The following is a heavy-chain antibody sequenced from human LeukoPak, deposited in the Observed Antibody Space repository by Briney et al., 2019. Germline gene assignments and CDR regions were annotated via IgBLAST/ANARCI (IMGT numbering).Heavy chain of an antibody. CDR3: ARSPSPTYYDSSGPDY. CDR1: GFTFSSYW. V-gene: IGHV3-74*01. D-gene: IGHD3-22*01. J-gene: IGHJ4*02. Sequence: GGSLRLSCAASGFTFSSYWMHWVRQAPGKGLVWVSRINTDGSSTSYADSVKGRFTISRDNAKNTLYLQMNSLRAEDTAVYYCARSPSPTYYDSSGPDYWGQGTLVTVSS. CDR2: INTDGSST.